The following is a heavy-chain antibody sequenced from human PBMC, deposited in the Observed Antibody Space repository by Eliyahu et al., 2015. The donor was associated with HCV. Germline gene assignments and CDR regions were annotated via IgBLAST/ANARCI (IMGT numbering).Heavy chain of an antibody. Sequence: QVQLQQSGPGLVKPSQTLTLTCAISGDSVSSSXSAWTWIRQSPSRGLEWLGRTYYWSQWATDYAASVKGRITISPDTSKNQFSLQLNSVAPEDTAVYYCARQLASTTIPCIHFDYWGPGILVTVSS. D-gene: IGHD1-14*01. CDR2: TYYWSQWAT. J-gene: IGHJ4*02. CDR1: GDSVSSSXSA. CDR3: ARQLASTTIPCIHFDY. V-gene: IGHV6-1*01.